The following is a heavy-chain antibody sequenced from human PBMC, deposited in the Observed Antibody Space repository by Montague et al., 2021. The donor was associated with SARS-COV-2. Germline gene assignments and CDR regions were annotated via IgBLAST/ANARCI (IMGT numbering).Heavy chain of an antibody. CDR1: GFTFGSYP. V-gene: IGHV3-30-3*01. CDR2: ISYDGTYK. J-gene: IGHJ6*02. Sequence: SLRLSCAASGFTFGSYPMHWVRQAPGKGLEWVAVISYDGTYKYYADSVKGRFTISRDNSKNTLYLQLNSLRAEDTAVYFCARDHQFYDVLTAYFPSNYYHNYYGMDVWGQGTTVTVSS. D-gene: IGHD3-9*01. CDR3: ARDHQFYDVLTAYFPSNYYHNYYGMDV.